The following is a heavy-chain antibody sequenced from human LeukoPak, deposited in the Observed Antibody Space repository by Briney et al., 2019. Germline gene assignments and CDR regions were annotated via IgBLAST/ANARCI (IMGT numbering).Heavy chain of an antibody. V-gene: IGHV3-21*01. CDR3: AGEPGYCSSTSCYEIDY. Sequence: GGSPRLSCAASGFTFSSYSMNWVRQAPGKGLEWVSSISSSSSYIYYADSVKGRFTISRDNAKNSLYLQMNSLRAEDTAVYYCAGEPGYCSSTSCYEIDYWGQGTLVTVSS. CDR2: ISSSSSYI. CDR1: GFTFSSYS. D-gene: IGHD2-2*01. J-gene: IGHJ4*02.